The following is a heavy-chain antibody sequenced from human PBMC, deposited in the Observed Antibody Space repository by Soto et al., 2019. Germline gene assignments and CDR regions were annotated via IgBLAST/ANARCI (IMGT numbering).Heavy chain of an antibody. V-gene: IGHV4-59*01. J-gene: IGHJ5*02. D-gene: IGHD6-13*01. Sequence: QVQLQESRQGLVKPSETLSPTCTVSSGSIRSYYWSLIRQHPGKGLEWIGYIYYRGSTNYNPSLTRRVNISVDTFKIQFSLQVSSVTAADTAVYYWARVSSWKRTNWFDPWGQGTLVTVSS. CDR3: ARVSSWKRTNWFDP. CDR1: SGSIRSYY. CDR2: IYYRGST.